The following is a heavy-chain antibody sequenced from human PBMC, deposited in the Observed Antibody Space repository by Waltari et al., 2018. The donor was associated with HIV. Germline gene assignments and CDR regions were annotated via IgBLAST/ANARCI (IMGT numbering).Heavy chain of an antibody. CDR3: ARRPYASGDYYPYYYYGLDV. CDR2: MSPKRGKP. J-gene: IGHJ6*02. Sequence: QVPLVQSGAAGKMPGASVKVSCNASGYTFTSADINWLRLSAGQGLEWIGWMSPKRGKPAYAQKFQGRVIMTRDTSITTAYLEVTSLTTEDSAVYFCARRPYASGDYYPYYYYGLDVWGQGTTVTISS. CDR1: GYTFTSAD. D-gene: IGHD3-10*01. V-gene: IGHV1-8*01.